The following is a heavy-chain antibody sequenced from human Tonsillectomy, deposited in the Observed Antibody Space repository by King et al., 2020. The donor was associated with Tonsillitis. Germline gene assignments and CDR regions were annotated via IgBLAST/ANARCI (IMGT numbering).Heavy chain of an antibody. V-gene: IGHV4-38-2*02. CDR3: ATVSTLFDY. CDR1: GYSISSGYY. J-gene: IGHJ4*02. CDR2: IYHSGST. D-gene: IGHD4-17*01. Sequence: QLQESGPGLVKPSETLSLTCTVSGYSISSGYYWGWIRQPPGKGLEWIGSIYHSGSTYYNPSLKSRVTISVDTSKNQFSLKLSSVTAADTAVYYCATVSTLFDYWGQGTLVTVSS.